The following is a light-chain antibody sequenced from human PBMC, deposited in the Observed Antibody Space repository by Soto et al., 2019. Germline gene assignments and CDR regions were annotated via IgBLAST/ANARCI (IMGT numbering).Light chain of an antibody. CDR3: QQYGSSPPRA. CDR2: GAS. CDR1: QSVSNDF. Sequence: VLTQSPGILSLSPGERATLSCRASQSVSNDFLAWYQQKPGQAPRLLIYGASTRATDVPDRFSGSGSGADFTLTISRLEPEDFAVYYCQQYGSSPPRAFGQGTKVDIK. J-gene: IGKJ1*01. V-gene: IGKV3-20*01.